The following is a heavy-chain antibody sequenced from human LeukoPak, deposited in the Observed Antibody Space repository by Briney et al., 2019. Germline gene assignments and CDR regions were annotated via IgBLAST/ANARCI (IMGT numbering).Heavy chain of an antibody. CDR2: ISGSADNI. CDR1: GFTFSNPD. D-gene: IGHD5-12*01. V-gene: IGHV3-23*01. J-gene: IGHJ4*02. Sequence: GGSLRLSCAASGFTFSNPDMSWVRQAPGKGLKWVSGISGSADNIDYADSVKGRFTISRDNSKNTLYLQMNSLRAEDTAVYYCAKLKRYSGYGENYFDYWGQGTLVTVSS. CDR3: AKLKRYSGYGENYFDY.